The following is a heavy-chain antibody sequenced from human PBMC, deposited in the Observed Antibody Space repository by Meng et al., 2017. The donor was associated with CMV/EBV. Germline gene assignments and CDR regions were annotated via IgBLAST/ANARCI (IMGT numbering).Heavy chain of an antibody. CDR1: GGSISSSSYY. J-gene: IGHJ5*02. V-gene: IGHV4-39*07. D-gene: IGHD2-8*01. CDR2: IYYSGST. CDR3: ARAIVLMVYAENWFDP. Sequence: QLQLQESGPGLVKPSGTLSLTCTVLGGSISSSSYYWGWIRQPPGKGLEWIGSIYYSGSTYYNPSLKSRVTISVDTSKNQFSLKLSSVTAADTAVYYCARAIVLMVYAENWFDPWGQGTLVTVSS.